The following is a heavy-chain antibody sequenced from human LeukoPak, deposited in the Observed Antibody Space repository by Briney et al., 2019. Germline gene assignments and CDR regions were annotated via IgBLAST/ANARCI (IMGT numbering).Heavy chain of an antibody. CDR1: GYTFTGYY. J-gene: IGHJ3*02. CDR3: ARCDFWSGSQPDAFDI. V-gene: IGHV1-2*02. D-gene: IGHD3-3*01. Sequence: GSVKVSCKASGYTFTGYYMHWVRQAPGQGLEWMGWINPNSGGTNYTQKFQGRVTMTRDTSISTAYMELSRLRSDDTAVYYCARCDFWSGSQPDAFDIWGQGTMVTVSS. CDR2: INPNSGGT.